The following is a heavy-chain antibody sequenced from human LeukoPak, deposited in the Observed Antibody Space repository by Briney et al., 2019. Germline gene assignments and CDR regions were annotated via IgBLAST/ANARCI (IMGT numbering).Heavy chain of an antibody. J-gene: IGHJ4*02. CDR3: AKDIRVGSWYYFDY. CDR2: ISWNSGSI. D-gene: IGHD6-13*01. Sequence: GGSLRLSCAASGFTFDDYAMHWVRQAPGKGLEWASGISWNSGSIGYADSVKGRFTISGDNAKNSLYLQMNSLRAADTALYYCAKDIRVGSWYYFDYWGQGTLVTVSS. CDR1: GFTFDDYA. V-gene: IGHV3-9*01.